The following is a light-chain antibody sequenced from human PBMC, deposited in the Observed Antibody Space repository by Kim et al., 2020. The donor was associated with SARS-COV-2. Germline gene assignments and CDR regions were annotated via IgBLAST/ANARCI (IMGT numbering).Light chain of an antibody. CDR2: AAS. J-gene: IGKJ1*01. V-gene: IGKV1-39*01. Sequence: DIQMTQSPSSLSAPVGDRVTITCRASQSISSYLNWYKQKPGNAPKLLIYAASSLQSGVPSRFSGSGSGTDFTLTISSLQPEDFATYYCQQSYSTPRTFGQGTKVDIK. CDR3: QQSYSTPRT. CDR1: QSISSY.